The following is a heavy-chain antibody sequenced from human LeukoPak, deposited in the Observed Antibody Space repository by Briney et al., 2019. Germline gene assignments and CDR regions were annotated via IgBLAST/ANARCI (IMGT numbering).Heavy chain of an antibody. D-gene: IGHD6-13*01. CDR3: ARARYSTRWQSDFDY. CDR1: GGSISSGSYY. J-gene: IGHJ4*02. CDR2: IYTSGST. V-gene: IGHV4-61*02. Sequence: PSETLSLTCTVSGGSISSGSYYWSWIRQPAGKGLEWIGRIYTSGSTNYNPSLKSRVTISVDTSKNQFSLKLSSVTAADTAVYYCARARYSTRWQSDFDYWGQGTLVTVSS.